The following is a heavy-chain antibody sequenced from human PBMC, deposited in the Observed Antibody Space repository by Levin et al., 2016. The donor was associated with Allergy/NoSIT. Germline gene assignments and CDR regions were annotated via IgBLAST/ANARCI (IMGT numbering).Heavy chain of an antibody. CDR1: GGSVSSGTYY. D-gene: IGHD3-3*02. CDR2: IFYSGTT. Sequence: SETLSLTCTVSGGSVSSGTYYWSWIRQPPGKGLEWIGYIFYSGTTHYNPSLKSRVTITLDTPKNQFSLELSSVTATDTAVYYCARVLARAGLDYWGQGTLVTVSS. V-gene: IGHV4-61*01. J-gene: IGHJ4*02. CDR3: ARVLARAGLDY.